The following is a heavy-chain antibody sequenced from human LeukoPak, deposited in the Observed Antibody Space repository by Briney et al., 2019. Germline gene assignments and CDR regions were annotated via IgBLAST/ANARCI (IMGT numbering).Heavy chain of an antibody. V-gene: IGHV3-21*01. D-gene: IGHD2-2*01. CDR3: ARETAMGY. J-gene: IGHJ4*02. CDR2: ISSSSTYI. CDR1: GFTFSSFI. Sequence: GGSLRLSCAASGFTFSSFIMNWVRQAPGKGLEWVSSISSSSTYIDYADSVKGRFTISRDNAKNSLHLQMNSLRVEDTAVYYCARETAMGYWGQGTLVTVSS.